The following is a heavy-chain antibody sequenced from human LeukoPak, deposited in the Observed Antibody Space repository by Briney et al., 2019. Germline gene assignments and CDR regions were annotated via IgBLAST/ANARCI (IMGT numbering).Heavy chain of an antibody. D-gene: IGHD6-6*01. J-gene: IGHJ4*02. CDR1: GGSISSYY. CDR2: IYYSGST. CDR3: ARSRTGHRYSNSLDY. V-gene: IGHV4-59*01. Sequence: PSETLSLTCTVSGGSISSYYWSWIRQPPGKGLEWIGYIYYSGSTNYNPSLKSRVTISVDTSKNQFSLKLSSVTAADTAVYYCARSRTGHRYSNSLDYGGQGTLVTVSS.